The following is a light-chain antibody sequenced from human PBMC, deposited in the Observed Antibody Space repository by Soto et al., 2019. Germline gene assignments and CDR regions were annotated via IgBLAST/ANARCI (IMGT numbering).Light chain of an antibody. Sequence: EIVLTQSPGTLSLSPGERATLSCRASQSVSSSYLAWYQQKPGQAPRLLIYAASSMATGIPDRFSGSGSGTDVTLTISRLETEDFAVYYCQQYGSYPWTFGQGTKVEIK. V-gene: IGKV3-20*01. CDR2: AAS. J-gene: IGKJ1*01. CDR1: QSVSSSY. CDR3: QQYGSYPWT.